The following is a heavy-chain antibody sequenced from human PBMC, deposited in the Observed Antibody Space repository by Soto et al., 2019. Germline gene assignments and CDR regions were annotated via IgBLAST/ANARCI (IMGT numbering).Heavy chain of an antibody. J-gene: IGHJ3*02. D-gene: IGHD3-3*01. CDR3: ASTPTYYDFWSGYPDAFDI. Sequence: SETLSLTCTVSGGSISSGDYYWSWIRQPPGKGLEWIGYIYYSGSTYYNPSLKSRVTISVDTSKNQFSLKLSSVTAADTAVYYCASTPTYYDFWSGYPDAFDIWGQGTMVTVSS. V-gene: IGHV4-30-4*01. CDR2: IYYSGST. CDR1: GGSISSGDYY.